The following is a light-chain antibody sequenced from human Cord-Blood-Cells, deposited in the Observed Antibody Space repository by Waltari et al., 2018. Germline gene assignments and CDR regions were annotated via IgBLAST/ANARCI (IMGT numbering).Light chain of an antibody. J-gene: IGKJ3*01. Sequence: DVVMTQSPLSLPVTLGQPASIYARSSQSLVHSDGNTYLNWFQQRPGQSPRRLIYKVSNRDSGVPDRFSGSGSGTDFTLKISRVEAEDVGVYYCMQGTHWPIFTFGPGTKVDIK. CDR2: KVS. CDR3: MQGTHWPIFT. V-gene: IGKV2-30*02. CDR1: QSLVHSDGNTY.